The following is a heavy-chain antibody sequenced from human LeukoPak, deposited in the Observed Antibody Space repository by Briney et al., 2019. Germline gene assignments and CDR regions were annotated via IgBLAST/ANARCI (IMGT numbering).Heavy chain of an antibody. J-gene: IGHJ4*02. CDR3: AKDRAMIVVVINYFDY. CDR1: GFTFSSYA. CDR2: ISGSGGST. Sequence: GGSPRLSCAASGFTFSSYAMSWVRQAPGRGLEWVSAISGSGGSTYYADSVKGRFTISRDNSKNTLYLQMNSLRAEDTAVYYCAKDRAMIVVVINYFDYWGQGTLVTVSS. D-gene: IGHD3-22*01. V-gene: IGHV3-23*01.